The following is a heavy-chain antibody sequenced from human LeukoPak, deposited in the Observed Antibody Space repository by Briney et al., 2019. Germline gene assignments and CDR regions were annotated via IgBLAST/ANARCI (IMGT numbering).Heavy chain of an antibody. V-gene: IGHV3-23*01. CDR1: GFTFSSYA. J-gene: IGHJ4*02. CDR3: AKDQTRNYYGSGSYDY. D-gene: IGHD3-10*01. Sequence: GGSLRLSCAASGFTFSSYAMSWVRQAPGKGLEWVSAISGSGGSTYYADSVKGRFTISRDNSKNTLYLQMNSLRAEDTAVYYCAKDQTRNYYGSGSYDYWGQGTLVTVSS. CDR2: ISGSGGST.